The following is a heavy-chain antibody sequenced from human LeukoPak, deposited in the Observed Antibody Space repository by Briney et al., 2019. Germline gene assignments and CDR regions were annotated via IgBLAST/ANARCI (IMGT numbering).Heavy chain of an antibody. CDR1: GFTFSSYS. CDR2: ISSSSSYI. J-gene: IGHJ4*02. D-gene: IGHD1/OR15-1a*01. V-gene: IGHV3-21*01. CDR3: ARDRSGTRPSRFAY. Sequence: GGSLRLSCAASGFTFSSYSMNWVRQAPGKGLEWVSSISSSSSYIYYADSVKGRFTISRDNAKNSLYLQMNSLRAEDTAVYYCARDRSGTRPSRFAYWGQGTLVTVSS.